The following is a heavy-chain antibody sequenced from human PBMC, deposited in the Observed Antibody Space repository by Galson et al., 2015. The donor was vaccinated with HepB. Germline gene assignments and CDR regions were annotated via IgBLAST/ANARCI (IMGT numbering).Heavy chain of an antibody. V-gene: IGHV3-21*04. CDR1: EFTFSSYS. Sequence: SLRLSCAASEFTFSSYSMNWVRQAPGKGLEWVSSISSSSSYIYYADSVKGRFTISRDNAKNSLYLQMNSLRSDDTAVYCCARAPLGAPFDYWGQGTLVTVSS. CDR2: ISSSSSYI. D-gene: IGHD1-26*01. CDR3: ARAPLGAPFDY. J-gene: IGHJ4*02.